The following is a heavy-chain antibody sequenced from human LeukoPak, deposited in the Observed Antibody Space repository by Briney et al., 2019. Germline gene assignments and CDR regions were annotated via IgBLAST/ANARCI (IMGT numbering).Heavy chain of an antibody. CDR1: GFTFSSYA. Sequence: GGFLRLSCAASGFTFSSYAMSWVRQAPGKGLEWVSAISGSGGSTYYADSVKGRFTISRDNSKNTLYLQMNSLRAEDTAVYYCAKDPRYCSGGSCYFGYYFDYWGQGTLVTVSS. D-gene: IGHD2-15*01. V-gene: IGHV3-23*01. J-gene: IGHJ4*02. CDR3: AKDPRYCSGGSCYFGYYFDY. CDR2: ISGSGGST.